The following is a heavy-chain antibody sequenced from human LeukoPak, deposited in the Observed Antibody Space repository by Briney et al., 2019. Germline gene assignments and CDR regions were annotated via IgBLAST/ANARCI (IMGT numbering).Heavy chain of an antibody. D-gene: IGHD3-22*01. CDR2: IHPNSGGT. V-gene: IGHV1-2*02. Sequence: ASVKVSCKASGYTFTYYYIHWVRQAPGQGLEWMGWIHPNSGGTKYAQKFQGRVTMTRDTSISTAYMELTRLMSDDTAVSYCARTPIHYDTSGSTWGAFDIWGQGTMVTVSS. CDR1: GYTFTYYY. CDR3: ARTPIHYDTSGSTWGAFDI. J-gene: IGHJ3*02.